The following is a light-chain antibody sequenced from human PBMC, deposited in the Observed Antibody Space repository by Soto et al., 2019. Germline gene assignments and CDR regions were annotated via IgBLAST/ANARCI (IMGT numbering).Light chain of an antibody. V-gene: IGLV2-23*02. CDR1: SSDVGSYNL. Sequence: QSALTQPASVSGSPGQSITISCTGTSSDVGSYNLVSWYQQHPGRAPKLMIYEVTERPSGVSIRFSGSKSGSTASLTISGLQAEDEADYYCCSYAGSSTPHVFGTGTKVTVL. CDR2: EVT. J-gene: IGLJ1*01. CDR3: CSYAGSSTPHV.